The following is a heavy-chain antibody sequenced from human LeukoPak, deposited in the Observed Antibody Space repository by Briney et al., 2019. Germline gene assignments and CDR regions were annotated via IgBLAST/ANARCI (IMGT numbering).Heavy chain of an antibody. D-gene: IGHD6-13*01. Sequence: PSETLSLTCAVYGGSFSGYYWSWIRQPPGKGLEWIGNIYHNGSTDYNPSLKSRVTISVDTSKNQFSLKLSSVTAADTAVYYCAREPGSSWFTDAFDIWGQGTMVTVSS. J-gene: IGHJ3*02. CDR2: IYHNGST. CDR3: AREPGSSWFTDAFDI. V-gene: IGHV4-34*01. CDR1: GGSFSGYY.